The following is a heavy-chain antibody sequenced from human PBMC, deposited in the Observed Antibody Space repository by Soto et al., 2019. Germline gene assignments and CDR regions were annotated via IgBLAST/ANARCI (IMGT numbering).Heavy chain of an antibody. CDR2: IIPILGIA. CDR3: ARDLDQLVRGHGMDV. V-gene: IGHV1-69*04. Sequence: GASVKVSCKASGGTFSSYTISWVRQAPGQGLEWMGRIIPILGIANYAQKFQGRVTITADKSTSTAYMELSSLRSEDTAVYYCARDLDQLVRGHGMDVWGQGTTVTVSS. CDR1: GGTFSSYT. J-gene: IGHJ6*02. D-gene: IGHD6-13*01.